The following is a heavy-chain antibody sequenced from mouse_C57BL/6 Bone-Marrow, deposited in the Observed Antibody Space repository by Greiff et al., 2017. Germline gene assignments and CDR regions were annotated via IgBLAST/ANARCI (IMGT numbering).Heavy chain of an antibody. CDR1: GFTFSDYG. Sequence: EVQGVESGGGLVKPGGSLKLSCAASGFTFSDYGMNWVRQAPEKGLEWVAYISSGSSTIYYADTVKGRFTISRENAKNTLFLQMNSLRSYDTAMYYCARTCWVAYWGQGTLVTVSA. J-gene: IGHJ3*01. CDR3: ARTCWVAY. V-gene: IGHV5-17*01. CDR2: ISSGSSTI.